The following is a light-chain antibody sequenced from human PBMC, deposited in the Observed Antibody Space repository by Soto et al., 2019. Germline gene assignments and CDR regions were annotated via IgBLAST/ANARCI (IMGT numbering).Light chain of an antibody. CDR1: SSYVGSYNL. Sequence: QGVLKQAASGSGVPGQWLTIFCTGNSSYVGSYNLVSWYQQHPGNAPKLIIYEVTKRPSGVSDHFSGSKSDNMASLTISGLQAEDEADYYCCSYVGSSTLLFGGGTKVTVL. CDR2: EVT. J-gene: IGLJ2*01. V-gene: IGLV2-23*02. CDR3: CSYVGSSTLL.